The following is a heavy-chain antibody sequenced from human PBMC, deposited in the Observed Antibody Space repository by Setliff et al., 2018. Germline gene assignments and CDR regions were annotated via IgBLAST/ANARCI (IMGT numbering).Heavy chain of an antibody. CDR3: ASPVGAHRGY. J-gene: IGHJ4*02. CDR1: GGSISSHY. V-gene: IGHV4-59*11. Sequence: PSETLSLTCTVSGGSISSHYWSWIRQPPGKGLEWIGSIYYSGSTNYNPSLKSRVTISVDTPKNQFSLKLSSVTAADTAVYYCASPVGAHRGYWGQGTLVTVSS. D-gene: IGHD1-26*01. CDR2: IYYSGST.